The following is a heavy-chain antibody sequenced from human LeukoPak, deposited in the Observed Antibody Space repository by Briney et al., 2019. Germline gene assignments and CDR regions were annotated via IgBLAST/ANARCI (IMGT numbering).Heavy chain of an antibody. Sequence: ASVKVSCKSSGGTFSSYAISWVRQAPGQGLEWMGRIIPIFGTANYAQKFQGRVTITTDESTSTAYMELSSLRSEDTAVYYCARGGVAATRLATLNWFDPRGQGTLVTVSS. V-gene: IGHV1-69*05. CDR1: GGTFSSYA. CDR3: ARGGVAATRLATLNWFDP. D-gene: IGHD2-15*01. CDR2: IIPIFGTA. J-gene: IGHJ5*02.